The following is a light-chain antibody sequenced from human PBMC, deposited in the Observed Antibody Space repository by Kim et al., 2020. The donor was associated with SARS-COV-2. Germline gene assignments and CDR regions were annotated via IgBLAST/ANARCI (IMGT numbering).Light chain of an antibody. Sequence: PGQTATITCSGEAVSKQYSYWYQQKPGQAPVLTIYQDVERPSGIPARFSGSTAGTTVTLTIIAVQAEDEADYYCQSADTSGTSVLFGGGTRLTVL. CDR3: QSADTSGTSVL. CDR2: QDV. J-gene: IGLJ2*01. CDR1: AVSKQY. V-gene: IGLV3-25*03.